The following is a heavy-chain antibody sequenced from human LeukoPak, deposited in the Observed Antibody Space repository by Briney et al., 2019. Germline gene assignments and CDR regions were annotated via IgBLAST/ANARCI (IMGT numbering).Heavy chain of an antibody. V-gene: IGHV4-34*01. Sequence: SETLSLTCAVYGGSFSGYYWSWIRQPPGKGLEWIGEINHSGSTNYNPSLKSRVTISVDTSKNQFSLKLSSVTAADTAVYYCARGVNWYFDHWGRGTLVTVSS. CDR3: ARGVNWYFDH. CDR1: GGSFSGYY. CDR2: INHSGST. J-gene: IGHJ2*01.